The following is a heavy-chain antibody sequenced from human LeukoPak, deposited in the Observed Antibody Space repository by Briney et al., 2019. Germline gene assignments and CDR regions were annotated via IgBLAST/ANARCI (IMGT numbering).Heavy chain of an antibody. CDR2: INPNSGGT. CDR1: GYTFTSYG. CDR3: ASRRWAEEFDP. D-gene: IGHD1-26*01. Sequence: ASVKVSCKASGYTFTSYGISWVRQAPGQGLEWMGWINPNSGGTNYAQKFQGRVTMTRDTSISTAYMELSRLRSDDTAVYYCASRRWAEEFDPWGQGTLVTVSS. V-gene: IGHV1-2*02. J-gene: IGHJ5*02.